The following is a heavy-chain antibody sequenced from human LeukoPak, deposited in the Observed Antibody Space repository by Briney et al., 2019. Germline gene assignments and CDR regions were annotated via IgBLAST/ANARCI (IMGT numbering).Heavy chain of an antibody. CDR1: GGSISSGDYY. V-gene: IGHV4-30-4*08. J-gene: IGHJ4*02. CDR2: RFYSGNT. CDR3: VRGSEYSGNCDY. Sequence: NPSQTLSLTCIVSGGSISSGDYYWSWIRQPPGKGLEWIGYRFYSGNTYYNPSLKSRVTISEDTSKNQFSLKLSSVSAADTAVYYCVRGSEYSGNCDYWGQGTLVTVSS. D-gene: IGHD4-23*01.